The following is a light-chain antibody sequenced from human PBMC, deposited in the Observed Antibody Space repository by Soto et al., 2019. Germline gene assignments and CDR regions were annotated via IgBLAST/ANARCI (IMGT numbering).Light chain of an antibody. CDR2: EVS. Sequence: QSALTQPASVSGSPGQSITISCTGTSSDVGGYNYVSWYQQHPGKAPKLMIYEVSNRPSGVSNRFSGSKSGNTASLTISGXXXXXXXXXYCSSYTSSSTPWVFGGGTKVTVL. CDR3: SSYTSSSTPWV. CDR1: SSDVGGYNY. J-gene: IGLJ3*02. V-gene: IGLV2-14*01.